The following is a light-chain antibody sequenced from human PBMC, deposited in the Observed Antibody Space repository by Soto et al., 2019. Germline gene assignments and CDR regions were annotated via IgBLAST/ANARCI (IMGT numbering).Light chain of an antibody. CDR1: QSVGRNY. CDR2: DAS. J-gene: IGKJ4*01. CDR3: QQYASSPLT. Sequence: EIVLTQSPGTLSVSPGERATLSCRASQSVGRNYLAWYQQKPGQAPSLLIYDASSRATGIPDRFSGSGSGTDFTLTISRLEPEDFAVYYWQQYASSPLTFGGGTKVETK. V-gene: IGKV3-20*01.